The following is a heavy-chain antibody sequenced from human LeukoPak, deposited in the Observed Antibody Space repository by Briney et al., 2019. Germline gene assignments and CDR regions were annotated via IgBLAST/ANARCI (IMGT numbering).Heavy chain of an antibody. CDR1: GGTFSSYA. Sequence: SVKVSCKASGGTFSSYAISWVRRAPGQGLEWMGGTIPIFGTANYAQKFQGRVTITADESTSTAYMELSSLRSEDTAVYYCATEEDYGSGSYYTLDYWGQGTLVTVSS. CDR2: TIPIFGTA. V-gene: IGHV1-69*01. D-gene: IGHD3-10*01. CDR3: ATEEDYGSGSYYTLDY. J-gene: IGHJ4*02.